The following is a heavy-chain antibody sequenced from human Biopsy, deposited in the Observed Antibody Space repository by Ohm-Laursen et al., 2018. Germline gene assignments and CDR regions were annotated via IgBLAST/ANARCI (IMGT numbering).Heavy chain of an antibody. CDR1: GYTFTGYH. V-gene: IGHV1-2*02. J-gene: IGHJ5*02. D-gene: IGHD3-22*01. Sequence: ASVKVSCKASGYTFTGYHVHWVRQAPGQGLEWMGWINAKTGDTNYAQKFQGRVTMTRDTSISTAYVGLSSLRSDDTAVYYCTRGGYYYDSLAYYYWFDPWGQGTLVTVSS. CDR3: TRGGYYYDSLAYYYWFDP. CDR2: INAKTGDT.